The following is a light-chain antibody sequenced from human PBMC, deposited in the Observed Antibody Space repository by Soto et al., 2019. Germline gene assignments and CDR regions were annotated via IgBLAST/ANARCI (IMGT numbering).Light chain of an antibody. CDR1: QSVRLND. J-gene: IGKJ4*02. Sequence: EILLTQSPGTLSLSPVERATLSCRASQSVRLNDLAWYQQKPGQAPRLLIYGASSRATGIPDRFSGSGSGKDFTLTISRLEPEYFAGDSCHRYGTSQLAFGGGTKVEIK. V-gene: IGKV3-20*01. CDR3: HRYGTSQLA. CDR2: GAS.